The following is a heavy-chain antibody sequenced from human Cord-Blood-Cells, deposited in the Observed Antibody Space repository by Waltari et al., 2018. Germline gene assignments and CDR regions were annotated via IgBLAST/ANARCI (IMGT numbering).Heavy chain of an antibody. Sequence: QVQLVQSGAEVKKPGASVKVSCKASGYTFTSYGISWVRQAPGQGLEWMGWISAYNGNTNYAQKLQGRVPMTTDTSTGTAYMGLRSLRSDDTAVYYCARDRGDIVGATTRFDDWGQGTLVTVSS. CDR3: ARDRGDIVGATTRFDD. D-gene: IGHD1-26*01. CDR1: GYTFTSYG. V-gene: IGHV1-18*01. J-gene: IGHJ4*02. CDR2: ISAYNGNT.